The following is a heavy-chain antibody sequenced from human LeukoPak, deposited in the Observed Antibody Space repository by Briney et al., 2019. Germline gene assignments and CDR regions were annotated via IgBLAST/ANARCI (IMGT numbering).Heavy chain of an antibody. D-gene: IGHD6-13*01. J-gene: IGHJ4*02. CDR1: GFTFSGYS. CDR3: ARDGAAAAGRYFDY. Sequence: GGSLRLSCAASGFTFSGYSMNWVRQAPGKGLEWVSSISTTSAYIYYADSVKGRLTTSRDNAKSSLYLEMNSLGAEDTAVYYCARDGAAAAGRYFDYWGQGSLVTVSS. V-gene: IGHV3-21*01. CDR2: ISTTSAYI.